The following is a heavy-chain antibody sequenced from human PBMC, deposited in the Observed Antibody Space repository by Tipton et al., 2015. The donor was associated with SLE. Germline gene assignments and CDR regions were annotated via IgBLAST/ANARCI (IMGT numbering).Heavy chain of an antibody. D-gene: IGHD5-18*01. CDR3: ARDLGYSYGGGY. CDR1: GFTFSSYS. CDR2: ISSSSSYI. J-gene: IGHJ4*02. Sequence: SLRLSCAASGFTFSSYSMNWVRQAPGKGLEWVSSISSSSSYIYYADSVKGRFTISRDNAKNSLYLQMNSLRAEDTAVYYCARDLGYSYGGGYWGQGTLVTVSS. V-gene: IGHV3-21*01.